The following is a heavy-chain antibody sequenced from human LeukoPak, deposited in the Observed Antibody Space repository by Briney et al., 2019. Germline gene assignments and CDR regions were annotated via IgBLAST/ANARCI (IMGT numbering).Heavy chain of an antibody. V-gene: IGHV1-69*13. CDR2: IIPIFGTA. CDR3: ARSAGGVIVVVTPALSRTRPPYYYYYMDV. CDR1: GNTFTSYD. D-gene: IGHD2-2*01. Sequence: ASLKVSCKASGNTFTSYDINWVRQATGQGLEWMGGIIPIFGTANYAQKFQGRVTITADESTRSAYMELSSLRSEDTAVYYCARSAGGVIVVVTPALSRTRPPYYYYYMDVWGRGTTVTVSS. J-gene: IGHJ6*03.